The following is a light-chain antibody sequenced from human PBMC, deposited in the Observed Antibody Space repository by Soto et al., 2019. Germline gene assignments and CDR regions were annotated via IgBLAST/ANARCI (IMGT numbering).Light chain of an antibody. J-gene: IGKJ1*01. CDR2: GAS. Sequence: DIHMTQSPSSLSASVGDTVTITCRASQNIDMYLNWYQQQPGKAPRVLISGASNLQTGVPSRFSGSGSGKVFPPPINSLHPEVFASYLFKHTLNSPPWTFGQGTKVDVK. V-gene: IGKV1-39*01. CDR1: QNIDMY. CDR3: KHTLNSPPWT.